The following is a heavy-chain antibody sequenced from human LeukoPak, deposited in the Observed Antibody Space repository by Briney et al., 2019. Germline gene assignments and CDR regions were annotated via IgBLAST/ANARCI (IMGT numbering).Heavy chain of an antibody. V-gene: IGHV1-69*04. Sequence: ASVKVSCKASGGAFSSYAISWVRQAPGQGLEWMGRIIPIFGIANYSQKFQGRVTITADKSTSTAYMELSSLRSEDTAVYYCAAASGPSDYWGQGTLVTVSS. D-gene: IGHD2-15*01. CDR1: GGAFSSYA. J-gene: IGHJ4*02. CDR2: IIPIFGIA. CDR3: AAASGPSDY.